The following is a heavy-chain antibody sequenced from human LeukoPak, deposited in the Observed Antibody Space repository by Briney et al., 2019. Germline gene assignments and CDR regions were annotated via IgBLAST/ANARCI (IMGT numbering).Heavy chain of an antibody. CDR2: ISDSGGRT. Sequence: GGSLRLSCAASGFTFSSYAMSWVRQAPGKGLEWVSSISDSGGRTYHADSVKGRFTISRDNSKNTLFLQMNSLRAEDTAVYYCAKGLSRGRNEGFLDYWGQGTLVTVSS. V-gene: IGHV3-23*01. D-gene: IGHD1-1*01. J-gene: IGHJ4*02. CDR3: AKGLSRGRNEGFLDY. CDR1: GFTFSSYA.